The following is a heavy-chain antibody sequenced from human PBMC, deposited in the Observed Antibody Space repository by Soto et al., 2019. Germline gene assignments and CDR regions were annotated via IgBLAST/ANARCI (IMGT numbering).Heavy chain of an antibody. CDR2: ISFDGGDT. Sequence: QVQLVESGGGVVQPGRSLRLSCTASGFSLSDYGMHWVRQAPGKGLEWVAFISFDGGDTYYADSLRGRFTVSRDNSKDTLYLQVNSLRDDDTAVFYCARGRWQKYCANHYCFTFDSWGQGTLVTVSS. CDR3: ARGRWQKYCANHYCFTFDS. J-gene: IGHJ4*02. CDR1: GFSLSDYG. V-gene: IGHV3-30*03. D-gene: IGHD2-21*01.